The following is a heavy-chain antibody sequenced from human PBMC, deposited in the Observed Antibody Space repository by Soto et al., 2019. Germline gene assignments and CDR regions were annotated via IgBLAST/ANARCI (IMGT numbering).Heavy chain of an antibody. J-gene: IGHJ6*02. CDR1: GDTFTDYY. Sequence: ASVKVSCKASGDTFTDYYIHWVRQAPGQGLEWMGTVNPSGGHTTYAQHFLGRVTMTRDTSTSTLYMELTSLTSDDTALYYCAKGRSYYYYYGVDVWGQGTTVTVSS. CDR3: AKGRSYYYYYGVDV. CDR2: VNPSGGHT. V-gene: IGHV1-46*01.